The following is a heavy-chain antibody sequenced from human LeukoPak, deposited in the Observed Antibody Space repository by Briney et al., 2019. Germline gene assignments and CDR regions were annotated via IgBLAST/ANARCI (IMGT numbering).Heavy chain of an antibody. J-gene: IGHJ5*01. D-gene: IGHD2-2*01. CDR2: INANNGDT. V-gene: IGHV1-2*02. Sequence: ASVKVSCKASGYTFTGYYMHWVRQAPGQGLEWMGWINANNGDTGYAQKFQGRVTMTRDTSVSTAYMELSRLRSDDTAVYFCARADASRWFDYWGQGALVTVSS. CDR3: ARADASRWFDY. CDR1: GYTFTGYY.